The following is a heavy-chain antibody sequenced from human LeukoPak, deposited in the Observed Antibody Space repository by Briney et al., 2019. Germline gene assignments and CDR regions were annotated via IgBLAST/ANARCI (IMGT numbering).Heavy chain of an antibody. D-gene: IGHD5-12*01. J-gene: IGHJ4*02. CDR3: ARAGYSGYVAY. CDR1: GVSFSGYY. Sequence: SETLCLACAVYGVSFSGYYWSWIRQPPGRGLEWIGEINHSGSTNYNPSLKSRVTISVDTSKNQFSLKLSSVTAADTAVYYCARAGYSGYVAYWGQGTLVTVSS. CDR2: INHSGST. V-gene: IGHV4-34*01.